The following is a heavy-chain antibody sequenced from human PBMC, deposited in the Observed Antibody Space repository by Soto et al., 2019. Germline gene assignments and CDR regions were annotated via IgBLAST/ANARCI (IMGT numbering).Heavy chain of an antibody. Sequence: GGSMRLSCVASGFTCNNYGIHWVRQAPGKGLEWETVIPSDGNTTYYASSVKGRFTISRDNSKNTLYLQMDSMRPEDTAVYYCAKEIAVAGDFDYWGHGTLVTVSS. CDR3: AKEIAVAGDFDY. J-gene: IGHJ4*01. CDR2: IPSDGNTT. D-gene: IGHD6-19*01. V-gene: IGHV3-30*18. CDR1: GFTCNNYG.